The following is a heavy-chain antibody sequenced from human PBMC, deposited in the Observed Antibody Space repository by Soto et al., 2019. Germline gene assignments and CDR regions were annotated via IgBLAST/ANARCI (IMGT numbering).Heavy chain of an antibody. CDR2: IYYSGSS. Sequence: SETLSLTFTVARDSLSSNGYFWTWIRKHPGKSLAWIGYIYYSGSSYYNPSLKSRVIRSLDRSTNQFSLNLTSETAACSPVYPCARGTMLRGPGYYYAMDFWGQGTTVTASS. J-gene: IGHJ6*02. CDR3: ARGTMLRGPGYYYAMDF. D-gene: IGHD3-10*01. CDR1: RDSLSSNGYF. V-gene: IGHV4-31*03.